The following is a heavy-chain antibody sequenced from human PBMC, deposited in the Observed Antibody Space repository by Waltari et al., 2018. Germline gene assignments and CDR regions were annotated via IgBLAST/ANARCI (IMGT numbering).Heavy chain of an antibody. V-gene: IGHV4-59*01. CDR1: GGSISSDY. Sequence: QVQLQESGPGLVQHSETLSLTCTVSGGSISSDYWSWIRQPPGHGREWIGYIYYSGSTNHNPSLKGRVPTAADTSKNPFALTLTCVTAADTAVYDCARAGEWLLLGYYGYWGKGTLVTVSS. D-gene: IGHD3-3*01. CDR3: ARAGEWLLLGYYGY. J-gene: IGHJ4*02. CDR2: IYYSGST.